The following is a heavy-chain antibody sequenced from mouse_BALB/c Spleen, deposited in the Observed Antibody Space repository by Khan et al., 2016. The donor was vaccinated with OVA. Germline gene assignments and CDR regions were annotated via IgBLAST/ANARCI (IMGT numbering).Heavy chain of an antibody. V-gene: IGHV1-7*01. CDR3: ARRGRYGIFAY. J-gene: IGHJ3*01. CDR2: IDPSTGYT. CDR1: GYTFTTYW. Sequence: QVQLKQSGAELAKPGASVKMSCKASGYTFTTYWMHWVKQRPGQGLEWIGYIDPSTGYTEYNQKFKDKATLTTDKSSSTAYMQLSSLTSEDSEVYYCARRGRYGIFAYWGQGTMVTVSA. D-gene: IGHD2-1*01.